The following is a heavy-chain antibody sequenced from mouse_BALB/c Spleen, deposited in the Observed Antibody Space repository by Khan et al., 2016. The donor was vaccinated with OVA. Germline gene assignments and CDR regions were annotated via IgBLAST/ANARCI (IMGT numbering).Heavy chain of an antibody. CDR1: GFTFSDYY. CDR2: ISDGGVYT. V-gene: IGHV5-4*02. J-gene: IGHJ3*01. CDR3: ERGGNWVLAY. Sequence: EVELVESGGGLVKPGGSLKLSCAASGFTFSDYYMYWVRQTPEKRLEWVATISDGGVYTYYPDTVKGRFTISRDNAKNNLSLQMSSLKSDDTAIYYYERGGNWVLAYWGQGTLVTVSA.